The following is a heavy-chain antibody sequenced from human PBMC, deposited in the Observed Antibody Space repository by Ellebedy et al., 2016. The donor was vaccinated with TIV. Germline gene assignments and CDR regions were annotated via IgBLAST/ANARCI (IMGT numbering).Heavy chain of an antibody. CDR1: GGSFSGYY. D-gene: IGHD3-10*01. J-gene: IGHJ6*02. CDR3: ARAFGEHYYGMDV. CDR2: INHSGST. Sequence: SETLSLTCAVYGGSFSGYYWSWIRQPPGKGLEWIGEINHSGSTNYNPSLKSRVTVSVDTSKNQFSLKLSSVTAADTAVYYCARAFGEHYYGMDVWGQGTTVTVSS. V-gene: IGHV4-34*01.